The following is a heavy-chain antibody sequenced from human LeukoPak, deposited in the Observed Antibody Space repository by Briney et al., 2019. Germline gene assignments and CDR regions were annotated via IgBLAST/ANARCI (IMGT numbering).Heavy chain of an antibody. CDR1: GFTFSSYA. Sequence: GGSLRLSCAASGFTFSSYAMSWVRQAPGKGLEWVSAISGSGGSTNYADSVKGRFTISRDNSKNTLYLQMNSLRAEDTAVYYCAGLPVIEDAFDIWGQGTMVTVSS. D-gene: IGHD2-21*01. CDR3: AGLPVIEDAFDI. CDR2: ISGSGGST. V-gene: IGHV3-23*01. J-gene: IGHJ3*02.